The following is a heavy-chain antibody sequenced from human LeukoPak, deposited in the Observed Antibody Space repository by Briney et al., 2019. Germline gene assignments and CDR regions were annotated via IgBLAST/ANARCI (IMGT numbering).Heavy chain of an antibody. CDR1: GGSISSGSYY. J-gene: IGHJ3*02. CDR2: IYTSGST. V-gene: IGHV4-61*02. CDR3: ARDSSLDI. Sequence: KSSETLSLTCTVSGGSISSGSYYWSWIRQPAGKGLEWIGRIYTSGSTNYNPSLKSRVTISIDTSNNQFSLKVSSVTAADTAVYYCARDSSLDIWGQGTMVTVSS. D-gene: IGHD2-2*01.